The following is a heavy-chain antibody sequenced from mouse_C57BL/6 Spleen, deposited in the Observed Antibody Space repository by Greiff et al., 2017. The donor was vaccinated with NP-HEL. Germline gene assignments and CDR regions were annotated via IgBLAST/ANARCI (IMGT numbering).Heavy chain of an antibody. CDR2: IDPSDSYT. D-gene: IGHD2-3*01. Sequence: QVQLQQPGAELVKPGASVKLSCKASGYTFTSYWMQWVKQRPGQGLEWIGEIDPSDSYTNYNQKFKGKATLTVDTSSSTAYMQLSSLTSEDSAVYYCARRRIYDGYEGYAMDYWGQGTSVTVSS. CDR1: GYTFTSYW. J-gene: IGHJ4*01. CDR3: ARRRIYDGYEGYAMDY. V-gene: IGHV1-50*01.